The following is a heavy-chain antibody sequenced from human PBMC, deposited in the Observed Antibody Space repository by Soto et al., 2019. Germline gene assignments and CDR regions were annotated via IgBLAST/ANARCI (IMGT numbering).Heavy chain of an antibody. V-gene: IGHV3-23*01. CDR3: AKVTPRRTSGYFLDY. Sequence: EVQLLESGGKLVQPGGSLTLSCAASGFTFSTYAMAWVRQAPGKGLEWVSGVSASGLNTDYADPVKGRFYISRGNSTNTVTLHMNSLRAEDTALYAWAKVTPRRTSGYFLDYWGQGTPVSGSS. CDR1: GFTFSTYA. CDR2: VSASGLNT. J-gene: IGHJ4*02. D-gene: IGHD1-1*01.